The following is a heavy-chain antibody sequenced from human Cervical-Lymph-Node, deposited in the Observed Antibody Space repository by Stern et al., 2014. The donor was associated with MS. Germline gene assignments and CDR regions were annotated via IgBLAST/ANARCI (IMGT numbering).Heavy chain of an antibody. CDR3: ARGGAVTTSDYYLDY. J-gene: IGHJ4*02. D-gene: IGHD4-17*01. Sequence: VHLVESGGGVVQPGRSLRLSCAASGFTFSYHAMHWVRQAPGKGLEWVALISYDGSDKNDADSVKGRFTISRDNSRNTLYLQMNSLRVDDTAVYYCARGGAVTTSDYYLDYWGQGSLVTVS. V-gene: IGHV3-30*01. CDR2: ISYDGSDK. CDR1: GFTFSYHA.